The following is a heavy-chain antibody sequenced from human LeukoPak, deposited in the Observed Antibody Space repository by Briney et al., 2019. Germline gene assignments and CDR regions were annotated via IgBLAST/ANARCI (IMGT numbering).Heavy chain of an antibody. CDR3: ARLAYCSGGTCSSGYFYGMDV. J-gene: IGHJ6*02. CDR1: ANTFTNSW. Sequence: GESLKISCKASANTFTNSWIGWVRQMPGKGLEWMGIIFVGDSATTYNPSFQGQVTISADRSISTAYLQWNSLKASDTAMYFCARLAYCSGGTCSSGYFYGMDVWGQGTTVTVSS. CDR2: IFVGDSAT. V-gene: IGHV5-51*01. D-gene: IGHD2-15*01.